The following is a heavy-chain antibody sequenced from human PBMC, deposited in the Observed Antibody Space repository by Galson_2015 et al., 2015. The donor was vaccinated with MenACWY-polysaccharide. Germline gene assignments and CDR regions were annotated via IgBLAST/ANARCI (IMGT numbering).Heavy chain of an antibody. V-gene: IGHV1-8*01. CDR1: GYIFTSRD. Sequence: SVKVSCKASGYIFTSRDINWVRQAAGQGLEWMGWTTASSGNAVYAQKFQDRVTLTRDTSTSTVYIELSSLRSEDTGVYYCATGAGVVGDSWGQGTLVTVSS. D-gene: IGHD2-15*01. J-gene: IGHJ4*02. CDR2: TTASSGNA. CDR3: ATGAGVVGDS.